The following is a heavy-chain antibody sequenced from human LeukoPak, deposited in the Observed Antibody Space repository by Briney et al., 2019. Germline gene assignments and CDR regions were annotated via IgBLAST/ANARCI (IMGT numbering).Heavy chain of an antibody. CDR1: GYTFTGYY. V-gene: IGHV1-2*02. CDR3: ARANMVRGVGLFFDRNWFDP. D-gene: IGHD3-10*01. CDR2: INPNSGGT. Sequence: GASVKVSCKASGYTFTGYYMHWVRQAPGQGLEWMGWINPNSGGTNYAQKIQGRVTMTRDTSISTAYMELSGLRSDDTAVYYCARANMVRGVGLFFDRNWFDPWGQGTLVTVSS. J-gene: IGHJ5*02.